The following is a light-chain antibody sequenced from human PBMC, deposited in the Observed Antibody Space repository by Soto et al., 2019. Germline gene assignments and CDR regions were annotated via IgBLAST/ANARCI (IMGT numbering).Light chain of an antibody. CDR2: DAS. J-gene: IGKJ4*01. CDR1: QDINNF. V-gene: IGKV1-33*01. Sequence: DIQMTQSPSSLSASVGDSVTISCQASQDINNFLNWYQQKPGKPPQLLIYDASTLEKGVPSRFSGAGSGAEFTLTISSLQPDDFATYYCQQYNSYPLTFGGGTKVDIK. CDR3: QQYNSYPLT.